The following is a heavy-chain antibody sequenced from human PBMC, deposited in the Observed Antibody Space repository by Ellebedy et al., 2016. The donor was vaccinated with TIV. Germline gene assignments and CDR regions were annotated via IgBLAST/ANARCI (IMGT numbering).Heavy chain of an antibody. J-gene: IGHJ6*02. CDR1: GGSLSTYY. CDR2: IYYSGSA. D-gene: IGHD3-16*01. CDR3: ARVMNGNHSGYYGMDV. Sequence: MPSETLSLTCTVSGGSLSTYYWSWIRQPPGKGLEWIGYIYYSGSAKYNPSLKSRVSMSVDTSNNLVSLKVTSVTAADTAVYYCARVMNGNHSGYYGMDVWGQGTPVTVFS. V-gene: IGHV4-59*01.